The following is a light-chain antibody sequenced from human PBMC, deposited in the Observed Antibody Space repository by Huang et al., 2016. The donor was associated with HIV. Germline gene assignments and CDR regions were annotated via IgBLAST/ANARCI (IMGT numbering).Light chain of an antibody. V-gene: IGKV3-20*01. CDR1: QSVSSNY. CDR2: GAH. J-gene: IGKJ3*01. Sequence: ENVLTQFPGTLSLSAGERATLSFRASQSVSSNYLAWYQQKGGQAPRLLIYGAHSRATGVPDRFNGSGSGTDFTLTIDRLQPEDCAVYYCQQYGGSPPFTFGPGIKVEIK. CDR3: QQYGGSPPFT.